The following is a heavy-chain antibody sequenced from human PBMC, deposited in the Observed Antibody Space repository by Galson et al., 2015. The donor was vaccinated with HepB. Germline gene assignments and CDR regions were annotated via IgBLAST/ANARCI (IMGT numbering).Heavy chain of an antibody. CDR3: ARDHGSLAVAGSPPFDY. J-gene: IGHJ4*02. CDR2: ISYDGSNK. CDR1: GFTFSNYA. D-gene: IGHD6-19*01. V-gene: IGHV3-30-3*01. Sequence: SLRLSCAVSGFTFSNYAMHWVRQAPGKGLEWVALISYDGSNKYNADSVKGRFTTSRDNSKNTLYLQMNSLRAEDTAVYYCARDHGSLAVAGSPPFDYWGQGTLVTVSP.